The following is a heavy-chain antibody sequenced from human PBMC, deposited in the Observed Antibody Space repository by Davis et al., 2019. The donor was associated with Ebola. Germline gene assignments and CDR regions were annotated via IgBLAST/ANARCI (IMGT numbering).Heavy chain of an antibody. D-gene: IGHD6-13*01. Sequence: PSETLSLTCTVSGGSISSSSYYWGWIRQPPGKGLEWIGSIYYSGSTYYNPSLKSRVTISVDTSKNQFSLKLSSVTAADTAVYYCASVSWDSWALDYWGQGTLVTVSS. J-gene: IGHJ4*02. CDR1: GGSISSSSYY. CDR2: IYYSGST. V-gene: IGHV4-39*01. CDR3: ASVSWDSWALDY.